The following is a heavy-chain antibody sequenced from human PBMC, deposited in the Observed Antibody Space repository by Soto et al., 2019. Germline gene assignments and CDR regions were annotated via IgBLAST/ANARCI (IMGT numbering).Heavy chain of an antibody. J-gene: IGHJ6*02. D-gene: IGHD2-2*01. Sequence: QVQLVESGGGVVQPGRSLRLSCAASGFTFSSYGSHWVRQAPGKGLEWVAVIWYDGSNKYYADSVKGRFTISRDNSKNTLYLQMNSLRAEDTAVYYCARDSRYYYYGMDVWGQGTTVTVSS. CDR1: GFTFSSYG. V-gene: IGHV3-33*01. CDR2: IWYDGSNK. CDR3: ARDSRYYYYGMDV.